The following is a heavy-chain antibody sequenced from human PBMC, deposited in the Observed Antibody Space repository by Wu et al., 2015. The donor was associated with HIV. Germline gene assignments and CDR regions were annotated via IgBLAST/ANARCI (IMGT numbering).Heavy chain of an antibody. J-gene: IGHJ4*02. Sequence: QVQLVQSGTEVKKPGASVKVSCKASGYNFITYYIHWVRQAPGQGLEWMGCINPNSGGTNYAQRFQDKVSLTRDTSVTTAYMELRRLRSDDTAMYFCLTAVDGVAYWGQGTRGHRLL. CDR2: INPNSGGT. CDR1: GYNFITYY. V-gene: IGHV1-2*02. CDR3: LTAVDGVAY. D-gene: IGHD2-8*01.